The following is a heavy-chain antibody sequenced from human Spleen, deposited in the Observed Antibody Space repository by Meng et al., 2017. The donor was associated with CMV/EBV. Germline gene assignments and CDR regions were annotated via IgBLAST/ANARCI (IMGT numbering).Heavy chain of an antibody. CDR1: GFTFSRYP. Sequence: GGSLRLSCAASGFTFSRYPMSWIRQAPGKGLEWVSSMSGSASSTYYGDSVKGRFAMSRDNSKNSLYLQMNSLRADDTAVYYCVAEHDFWSGYHNWFDPWGQGTLVTVSS. CDR2: MSGSASST. J-gene: IGHJ5*02. CDR3: VAEHDFWSGYHNWFDP. D-gene: IGHD3-3*01. V-gene: IGHV3-23*01.